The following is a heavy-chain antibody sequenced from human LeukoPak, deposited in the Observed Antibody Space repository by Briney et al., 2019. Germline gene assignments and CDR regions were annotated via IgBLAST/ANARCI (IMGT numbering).Heavy chain of an antibody. J-gene: IGHJ6*03. D-gene: IGHD1-1*01. V-gene: IGHV5-51*01. CDR1: GYTFTSYW. CDR3: ARTGEKYYYMDI. Sequence: GESLKISCKGSGYTFTSYWIGWVRQMPGKGLEWVGIIYPGDSDTRYSPSLQGQVTISADKSINTAYLQWSSLKASDTAMYYCARTGEKYYYMDIWGKGTTVTISS. CDR2: IYPGDSDT.